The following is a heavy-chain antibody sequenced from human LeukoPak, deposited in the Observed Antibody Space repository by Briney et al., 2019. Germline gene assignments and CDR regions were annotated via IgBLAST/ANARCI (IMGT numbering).Heavy chain of an antibody. J-gene: IGHJ4*02. CDR1: GPSLSSYY. V-gene: IGHV4-59*01. D-gene: IGHD6-19*01. CDR2: IYYSGST. Sequence: PSETLSLTCTVSGPSLSSYYRSWIRQPPGKGLEWIGYIYYSGSTTYNPSLKSRVTISVDTSKNQCSLKLSSVTAADTAVYYCARGWSSGWYRNDYWGQGTLVTVSS. CDR3: ARGWSSGWYRNDY.